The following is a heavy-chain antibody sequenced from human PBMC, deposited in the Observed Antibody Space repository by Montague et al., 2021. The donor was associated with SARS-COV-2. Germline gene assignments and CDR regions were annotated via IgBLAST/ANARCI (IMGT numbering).Heavy chain of an antibody. CDR3: VGAPNEYYFDY. Sequence: SETLSLTCDVYGGSFSRYCWSWIRQPPGRGPELIGHISPTGSTRYNPSLDSRVTISLDTSKSRLSLELTSGTVADTSIYFCVGAPNEYYFDYWGQGTPVSVSS. CDR1: GGSFSRYC. J-gene: IGHJ4*02. CDR2: ISPTGST. D-gene: IGHD3-16*01. V-gene: IGHV4-34*01.